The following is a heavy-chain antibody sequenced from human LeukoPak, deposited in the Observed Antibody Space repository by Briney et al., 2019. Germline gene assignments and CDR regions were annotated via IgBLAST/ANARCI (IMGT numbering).Heavy chain of an antibody. J-gene: IGHJ4*02. CDR3: ARRLGGTSTGFDY. CDR1: GGSMRSYY. D-gene: IGHD2-2*01. CDR2: IYYSGST. Sequence: SETLSPTCTVSGGSMRSYYWVWIRQPPGKGLEWIGYIYYSGSTDYNPSLKSRVTISVDTSKNQFSLKLSSVTAADTAVYYCARRLGGTSTGFDYWGQGTLVTVSS. V-gene: IGHV4-59*08.